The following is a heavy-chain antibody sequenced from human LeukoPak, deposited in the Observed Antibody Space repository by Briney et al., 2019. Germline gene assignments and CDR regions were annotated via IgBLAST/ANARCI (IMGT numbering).Heavy chain of an antibody. J-gene: IGHJ4*02. V-gene: IGHV1-3*01. CDR1: GYTFTSYA. CDR2: INAGNGNT. D-gene: IGHD1-26*01. Sequence: GASVKVSCKASGYTFTSYAMHWVRQAPGRRLEWMGWINAGNGNTKYSQKFQGRVTITRDTSASTAYMELSSLRPEDTAVYYCARGPPAWGATLNWGQGTLVTVSS. CDR3: ARGPPAWGATLN.